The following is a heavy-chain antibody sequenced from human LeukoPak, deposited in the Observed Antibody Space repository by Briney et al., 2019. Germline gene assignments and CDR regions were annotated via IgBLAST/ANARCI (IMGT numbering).Heavy chain of an antibody. V-gene: IGHV4-39*01. J-gene: IGHJ5*02. CDR3: ARHSLWGYYDSSGYQP. Sequence: KPSETLSLTCTVSSGSISSSSYYWGWIRQPPGKGLEWIGSIYYSGSTYYNPSLKSRVTISVDTSKNQFSLKLSSVTAADTAVYYCARHSLWGYYDSSGYQPWGQGTLVTVSS. CDR1: SGSISSSSYY. CDR2: IYYSGST. D-gene: IGHD3-22*01.